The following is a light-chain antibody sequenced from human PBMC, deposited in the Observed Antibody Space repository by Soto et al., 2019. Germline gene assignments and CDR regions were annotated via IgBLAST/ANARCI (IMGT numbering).Light chain of an antibody. J-gene: IGKJ4*01. CDR3: QQANSFPFT. CDR2: AAS. V-gene: IGKV3-20*01. CDR1: RSVTNNY. Sequence: EIVLTQSPGTLSFFPGERATLSCRASRSVTNNYLAWYQQRPGQAPRLLISAASSLGSGVPSRFSGSGSGTDFTLTISSLQPEDFATYYCQQANSFPFTFGGGTKVDIK.